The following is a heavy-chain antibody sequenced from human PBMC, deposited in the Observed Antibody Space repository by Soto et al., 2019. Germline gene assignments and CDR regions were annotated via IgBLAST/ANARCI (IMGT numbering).Heavy chain of an antibody. J-gene: IGHJ6*03. Sequence: GGSLRLSCAASGFTVSSNYMSWVRQAPGKGLEWVTVIYSGGSTYYADSVKGRFTISRHNSKNTLYLQMNSLRAEDTAVYYCARARASTGSGSYVGYYYYYYYMDVWGKGTTVTVSS. CDR2: IYSGGST. V-gene: IGHV3-53*04. CDR1: GFTVSSNY. D-gene: IGHD3-10*01. CDR3: ARARASTGSGSYVGYYYYYYYMDV.